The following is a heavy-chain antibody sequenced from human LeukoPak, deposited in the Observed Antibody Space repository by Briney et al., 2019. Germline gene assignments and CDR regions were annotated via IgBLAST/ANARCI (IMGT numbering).Heavy chain of an antibody. CDR2: IRYDGSNK. CDR3: AKGGLTAMAPKGAFDI. D-gene: IGHD5-18*01. Sequence: GGSLRLSCAASGFTFSSYGMHWVRQAPGKGLEWVAFIRYDGSNKYYADSVKGRFTISRDNSKNTLYLQMNSLRAEDTAVYYCAKGGLTAMAPKGAFDIWGQGTMVTVS. V-gene: IGHV3-30*02. CDR1: GFTFSSYG. J-gene: IGHJ3*02.